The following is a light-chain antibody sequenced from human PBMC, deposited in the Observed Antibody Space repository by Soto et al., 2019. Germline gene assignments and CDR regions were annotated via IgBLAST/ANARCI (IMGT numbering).Light chain of an antibody. J-gene: IGLJ2*01. Sequence: QPVLAQPASVSGSPGQSITISCTGTSSNVGNYDLVSWYQHHPGEAPKLIIFEVTERPSGISDRFSGSKSGNTASLTISGLQAEDEAHYYCCSYAGSSTSVFGGGTKLTVL. CDR1: SSNVGNYDL. CDR2: EVT. CDR3: CSYAGSSTSV. V-gene: IGLV2-23*02.